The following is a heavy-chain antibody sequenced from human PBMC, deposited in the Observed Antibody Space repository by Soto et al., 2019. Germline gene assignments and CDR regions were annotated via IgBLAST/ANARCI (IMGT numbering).Heavy chain of an antibody. J-gene: IGHJ4*02. CDR3: AKGSEVARQELDY. CDR1: GFTFSNFG. D-gene: IGHD2-15*01. CDR2: ISSGGRDK. V-gene: IGHV3-30*18. Sequence: QVQLVESGGGVVQPGRSLRLSCAASGFTFSNFGMHWVRQAPGKGLEWVATISSGGRDKYFSNSVKDRFTISRDNSKNTLFLQMNSLRVDDTAVYYCAKGSEVARQELDYWGQGTLVTVSS.